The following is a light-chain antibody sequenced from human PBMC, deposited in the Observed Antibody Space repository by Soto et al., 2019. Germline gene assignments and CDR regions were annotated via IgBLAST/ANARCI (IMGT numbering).Light chain of an antibody. CDR2: AAS. V-gene: IGKV1-5*01. J-gene: IGKJ1*01. Sequence: DIQMTQSPSTLSASVGDRVTITCRASQSCGGLLAWYQQKTGKAPKLLIFAASSLENGVTPRFSGSGSGTEFTLTITRLQTDDLATYHCQQYKSFPWTFGQGTKVDIK. CDR3: QQYKSFPWT. CDR1: QSCGGL.